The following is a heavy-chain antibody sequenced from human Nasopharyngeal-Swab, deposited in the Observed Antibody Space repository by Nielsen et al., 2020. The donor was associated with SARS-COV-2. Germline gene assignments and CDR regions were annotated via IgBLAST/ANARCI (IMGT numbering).Heavy chain of an antibody. J-gene: IGHJ6*02. D-gene: IGHD6-6*01. CDR3: ARYSTSSNYYNGLDV. V-gene: IGHV3-11*01. CDR1: GFHFSDYY. CDR2: ISRAGSVV. Sequence: GESLKISCAASGFHFSDYYMSWILQAPGKGLEWVSYISRAGSVVYYADSLEGRFTISRDDAKNSVYLQMNSLRAEDTAVYYCARYSTSSNYYNGLDVWGQGTMVTVFS.